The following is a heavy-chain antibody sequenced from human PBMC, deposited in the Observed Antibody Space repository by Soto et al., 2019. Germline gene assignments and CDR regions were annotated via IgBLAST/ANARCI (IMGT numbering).Heavy chain of an antibody. CDR3: ASEHPYRYFDWLRPHAFDI. CDR2: IIPILGIA. CDR1: GGTFSSYT. Sequence: SVKVSCKASGGTFSSYTISWVRQAPGQGLEWMGRIIPILGIANYAQKFQGRVTITADKSTSTAYMELSSLRSEDTAVYYCASEHPYRYFDWLRPHAFDIWGQGTTVTVSS. D-gene: IGHD3-9*01. V-gene: IGHV1-69*02. J-gene: IGHJ3*02.